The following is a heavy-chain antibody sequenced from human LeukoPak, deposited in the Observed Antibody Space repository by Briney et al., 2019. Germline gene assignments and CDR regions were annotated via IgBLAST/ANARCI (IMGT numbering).Heavy chain of an antibody. V-gene: IGHV3-53*05. CDR1: GFTISSNH. D-gene: IGHD6-13*01. CDR2: IYSGGSP. CDR3: AKGSSSWYGGGGYFQY. J-gene: IGHJ1*01. Sequence: GGSLRLSCVASGFTISSNHMTWVRQAPGKGLEWVSVIYSGGSPYYADSVKGRFTISRDNSKNTLYVQMNSLRAEDTAVYYCAKGSSSWYGGGGYFQYWGQGTLVTVSS.